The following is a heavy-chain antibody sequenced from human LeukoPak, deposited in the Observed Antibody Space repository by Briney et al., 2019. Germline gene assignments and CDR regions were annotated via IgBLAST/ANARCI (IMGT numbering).Heavy chain of an antibody. D-gene: IGHD1-26*01. CDR1: GFIFSTYA. Sequence: GGSLRLSCAASGFIFSTYAMSWVRQAPGKGLEWVSTIGGGGSSTYYADSVKGRFTISRDNAKNSLYLQMNSLRDEDTAVYYCARAIRGSYSYYFDYWGQGTLVTVSS. CDR3: ARAIRGSYSYYFDY. V-gene: IGHV3-23*01. J-gene: IGHJ4*02. CDR2: IGGGGSST.